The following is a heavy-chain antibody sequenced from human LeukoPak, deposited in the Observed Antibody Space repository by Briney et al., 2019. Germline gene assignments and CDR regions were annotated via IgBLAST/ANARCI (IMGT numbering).Heavy chain of an antibody. Sequence: PSETLSLTCTVSGGSISSYYWSWIRQPPGKGLEWIGYIYYSGSTNYNPPLKSRVTISVDTSKNQFSLKLSSVTAADTAVYYCAGGAIWFGELLPTFDYWGQGTLVTVSS. CDR2: IYYSGST. CDR3: AGGAIWFGELLPTFDY. D-gene: IGHD3-10*01. J-gene: IGHJ4*02. CDR1: GGSISSYY. V-gene: IGHV4-59*08.